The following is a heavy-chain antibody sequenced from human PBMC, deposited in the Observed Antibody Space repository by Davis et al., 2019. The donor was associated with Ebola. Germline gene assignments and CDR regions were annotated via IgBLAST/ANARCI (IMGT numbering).Heavy chain of an antibody. V-gene: IGHV3-21*01. J-gene: IGHJ4*02. CDR2: ISSDSDYI. CDR1: GFTFSTYS. D-gene: IGHD3-16*01. CDR3: ARGGQIDY. Sequence: GESLKISCAASGFTFSTYSMSRVRQAPGKGLEWVSSISSDSDYIYYADSVKGRFTISRDNAKNSLYLQMNSLRDEDTAVYYCARGGQIDYWGQGTLVTVSS.